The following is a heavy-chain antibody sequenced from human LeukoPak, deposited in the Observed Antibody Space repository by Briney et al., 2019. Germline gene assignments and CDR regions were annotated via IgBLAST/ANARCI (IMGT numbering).Heavy chain of an antibody. J-gene: IGHJ4*02. CDR1: GGTISSYY. CDR3: ARWYSSGWAFDY. CDR2: IHYSGST. D-gene: IGHD6-19*01. Sequence: PSETLSLTCTVSGGTISSYYWNWIRXPPGKXLEWIGYIHYSGSTKYNPSLKSRVTISVDTSKNQFSLKLSSVTAADTAVYYCARWYSSGWAFDYWGQGTLVTVSS. V-gene: IGHV4-59*08.